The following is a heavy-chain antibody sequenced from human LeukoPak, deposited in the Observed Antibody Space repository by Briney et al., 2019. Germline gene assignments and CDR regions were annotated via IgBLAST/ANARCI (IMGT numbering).Heavy chain of an antibody. CDR3: ARDNVIYYYDSSRYYPLDY. D-gene: IGHD3-22*01. V-gene: IGHV3-7*01. CDR1: GFTFSSYW. CDR2: IKQDGSEK. J-gene: IGHJ4*02. Sequence: GGSLRLSCAASGFTFSSYWMSWVRQAPGKGLKWVANIKQDGSEKYYVDSVKGRFTISRDNAKNSLYLQMNSLRAEDTAVYYCARDNVIYYYDSSRYYPLDYWGQGTLVTVSS.